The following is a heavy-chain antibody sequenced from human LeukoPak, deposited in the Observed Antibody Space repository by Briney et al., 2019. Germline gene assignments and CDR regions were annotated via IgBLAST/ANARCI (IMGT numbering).Heavy chain of an antibody. CDR2: IYSVGTT. D-gene: IGHD6-19*01. V-gene: IGHV3-53*01. CDR3: ARGSGWLDY. CDR1: GFTVSNTF. J-gene: IGHJ4*02. Sequence: PGGSLRLSCAASGFTVSNTFMSWVRQAPGKGLEWVSVIYSVGTTYYADSVKGRFTISKDNSKNTLYLQMNSLRAEDTAVYYCARGSGWLDYWGQGTLVTVSS.